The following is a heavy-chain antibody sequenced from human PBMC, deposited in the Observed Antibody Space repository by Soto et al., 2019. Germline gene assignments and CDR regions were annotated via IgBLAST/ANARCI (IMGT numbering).Heavy chain of an antibody. J-gene: IGHJ4*02. CDR2: INHSGST. D-gene: IGHD3-22*01. V-gene: IGHV4-34*01. CDR1: GGSISSYY. Sequence: SECLSLTCTVAGGSISSYYWSWIRQPPGKGLEWIGEINHSGSTNYNPSLKSRVTISVDTSKNQFSLRLSSVTAADTAVYYCARGPYYYDSSGYYYVFDYWGQGTLVTVSS. CDR3: ARGPYYYDSSGYYYVFDY.